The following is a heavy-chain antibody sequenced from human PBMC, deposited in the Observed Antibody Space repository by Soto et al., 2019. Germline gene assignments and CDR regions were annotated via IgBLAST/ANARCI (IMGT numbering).Heavy chain of an antibody. CDR3: ERGGNRYSNTASGVGGFDF. CDR2: IYYTGTT. CDR1: GVSISSSY. D-gene: IGHD5-12*01. Sequence: SETLSLTXTVSGVSISSSYWSWIRQSPGTGLEWIGYIYYTGTTNYNPSLKRRVTISLDTAKNQFSLNVNSLTTADTAVYFCERGGNRYSNTASGVGGFDFWGQGTLVTVSS. J-gene: IGHJ4*02. V-gene: IGHV4-59*01.